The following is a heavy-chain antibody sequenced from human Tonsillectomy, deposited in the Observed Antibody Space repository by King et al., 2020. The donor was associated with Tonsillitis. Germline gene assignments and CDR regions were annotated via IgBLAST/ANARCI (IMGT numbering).Heavy chain of an antibody. CDR1: GFTFGNYG. J-gene: IGHJ2*01. CDR3: AKDGIALSDWYFDL. CDR2: IAYDASYE. Sequence: VQLVESVGGVVQPGTSLRLSCAASGFTFGNYGMHWVRQAPGKGLEWVALIAYDASYENCADSVKGRFTISRDNSKNTLYLEMNSLRVEDTAVYYCAKDGIALSDWYFDLWGRGTLVTVSS. D-gene: IGHD3-16*02. V-gene: IGHV3-30*18.